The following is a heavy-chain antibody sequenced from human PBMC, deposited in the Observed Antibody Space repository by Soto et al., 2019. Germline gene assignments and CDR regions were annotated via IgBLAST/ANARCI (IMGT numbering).Heavy chain of an antibody. Sequence: PSETLSLTCTVSGGSISSGGYYWSWIRQHPGKGLEWIGYIYYSGSTYYNPSLKSRVTISVDTSKNQFSLKLSSVTAADTAVYYCASRKTPDYGDYADYWGQGTLVTVSS. D-gene: IGHD4-17*01. CDR1: GGSISSGGYY. V-gene: IGHV4-31*03. CDR2: IYYSGST. CDR3: ASRKTPDYGDYADY. J-gene: IGHJ4*02.